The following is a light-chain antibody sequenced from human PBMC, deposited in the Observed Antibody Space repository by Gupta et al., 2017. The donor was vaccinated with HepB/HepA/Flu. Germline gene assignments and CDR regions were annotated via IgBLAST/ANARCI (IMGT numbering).Light chain of an antibody. J-gene: IGLJ2*01. V-gene: IGLV2-14*01. Sequence: QPALTQPASVPGSPGPPSTIPCTGTSSDVGGYNYVSWYQQHPGKAPKLMIYDVSNRPSGVSNRFSGSKSDNTASLTIAGLQAEDEADYYCSSYTSSSTLVVFGGGTKLTVL. CDR3: SSYTSSSTLVV. CDR2: DVS. CDR1: SSDVGGYNY.